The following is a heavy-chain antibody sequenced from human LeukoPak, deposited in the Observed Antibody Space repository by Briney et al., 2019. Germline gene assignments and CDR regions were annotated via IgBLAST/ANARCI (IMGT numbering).Heavy chain of an antibody. Sequence: PGGSLRLSCAASVFTFRSYLMHWVPQGLREGVGWVSRLISDGSGTSYAHSVKGRFTISRDNAKNTLYLKMNILRAEDTAVYYCARSSYYDFWSGYQPLFDYWGQGTLVTVSS. CDR2: LISDGSGT. V-gene: IGHV3-74*01. CDR1: VFTFRSYL. J-gene: IGHJ4*02. D-gene: IGHD3-3*01. CDR3: ARSSYYDFWSGYQPLFDY.